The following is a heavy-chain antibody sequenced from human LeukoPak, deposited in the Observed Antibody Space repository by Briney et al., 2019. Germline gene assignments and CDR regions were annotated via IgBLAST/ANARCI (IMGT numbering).Heavy chain of an antibody. CDR2: LHSSGDT. CDR1: GFNVRSNY. CDR3: ARGKVYYYYDY. V-gene: IGHV3-53*01. Sequence: GGSLRLSCAVSGFNVRSNYKSWVRQAPGKGLEWVSVLHSSGDTYYADSVKGRFTISRDNSENTLYLQMNSLRAEDTAIYYCARGKVYYYYDYWGQGTLVTVSS. D-gene: IGHD5/OR15-5a*01. J-gene: IGHJ4*02.